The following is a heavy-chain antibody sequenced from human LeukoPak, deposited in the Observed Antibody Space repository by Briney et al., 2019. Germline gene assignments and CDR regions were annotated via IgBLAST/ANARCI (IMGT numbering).Heavy chain of an antibody. CDR2: INPNSGGT. V-gene: IGHV1-2*02. CDR3: ARDNCGGDCYGWFDP. Sequence: GASVKVSCKASGYTFTGYYMHWVRQAPGQGLEWMGWINPNSGGTNYAQKFQGRVTMTRDTSISTAYMELRSLRSDDTAVYYCARDNCGGDCYGWFDPWGQGTLVTVSS. D-gene: IGHD2-21*01. CDR1: GYTFTGYY. J-gene: IGHJ5*02.